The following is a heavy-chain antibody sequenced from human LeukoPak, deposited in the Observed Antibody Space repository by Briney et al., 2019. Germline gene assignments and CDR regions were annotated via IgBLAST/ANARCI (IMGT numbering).Heavy chain of an antibody. Sequence: PSETLSLTCAVSGGSISSSNWWSWVRQPPGKGLEWIGEIYHSGSTNYNPSLKSRVTISVDKSKNQFSLKLSSVTAADTAVYYCASGAAIPATSYYYYYGMDVWGQGTTVTVSS. J-gene: IGHJ6*02. CDR2: IYHSGST. D-gene: IGHD2-21*02. CDR3: ASGAAIPATSYYYYYGMDV. CDR1: GGSISSSNW. V-gene: IGHV4-4*02.